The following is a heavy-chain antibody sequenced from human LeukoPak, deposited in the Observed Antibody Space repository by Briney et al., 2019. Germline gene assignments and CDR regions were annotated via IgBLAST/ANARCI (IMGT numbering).Heavy chain of an antibody. Sequence: ASVKVSCKASGYTFTSYGISWVRQAPGQGLEWMGWISAYNGNTNYAQKFRGRVTMTTDTSTSTAYMELRSLRSDDTAVYYCARDRGSSGWAYYYYYYYMDVWGKGTTVTVSS. J-gene: IGHJ6*03. V-gene: IGHV1-18*01. CDR1: GYTFTSYG. CDR2: ISAYNGNT. CDR3: ARDRGSSGWAYYYYYYYMDV. D-gene: IGHD6-19*01.